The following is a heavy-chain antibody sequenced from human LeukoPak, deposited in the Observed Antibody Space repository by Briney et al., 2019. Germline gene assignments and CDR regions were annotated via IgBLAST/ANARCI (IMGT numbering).Heavy chain of an antibody. Sequence: SCKASGLTLTTIYMHWVRQAPGKGLQWVTVISYDGSDKFYADSVKGRFTISRDNSKNMLSLQMNSLRTEDTAVYYCVRQDCTNGVCFLDYWGQGSLVTVSS. V-gene: IGHV3-30*19. CDR3: VRQDCTNGVCFLDY. J-gene: IGHJ4*02. D-gene: IGHD2-8*01. CDR2: ISYDGSDK. CDR1: GLTLTTIY.